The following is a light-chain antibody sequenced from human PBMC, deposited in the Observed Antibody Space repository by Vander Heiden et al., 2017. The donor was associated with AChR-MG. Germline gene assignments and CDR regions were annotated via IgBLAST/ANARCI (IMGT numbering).Light chain of an antibody. CDR2: QDS. J-gene: IGLJ3*02. CDR1: SSDVGKYNL. Sequence: QSALTQPASVSGSPGPSITISCTGTSSDVGKYNLVSWYQQHPDKAPKLMIYQDSKRPSGVSNRFSGSTSGNTASLTISGLQAEDEADYYCCSYVGSSAWVFGGGTKLTVL. V-gene: IGLV2-23*01. CDR3: CSYVGSSAWV.